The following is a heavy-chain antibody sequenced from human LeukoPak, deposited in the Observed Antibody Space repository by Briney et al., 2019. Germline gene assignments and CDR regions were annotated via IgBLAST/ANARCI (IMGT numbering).Heavy chain of an antibody. CDR2: INLDGSDK. J-gene: IGHJ4*02. CDR3: ARSRMTTVTAPGVY. Sequence: GGSLRLSCAASGFTFNNCWMNWVRQTPEKGLEWVASINLDGSDKHYVDSVKGRFTISRDNAENSLSLQVSRLRDEDTAVYYCARSRMTTVTAPGVYWGQGTLVTVSS. CDR1: GFTFNNCW. V-gene: IGHV3-7*01. D-gene: IGHD4-17*01.